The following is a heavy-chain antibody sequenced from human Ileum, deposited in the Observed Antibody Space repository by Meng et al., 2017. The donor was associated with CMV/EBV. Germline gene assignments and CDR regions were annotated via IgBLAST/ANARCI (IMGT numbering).Heavy chain of an antibody. CDR3: ARDQGRYTNYVYY. D-gene: IGHD5-18*01. J-gene: IGHJ4*02. CDR2: INEDGSEI. V-gene: IGHV3-7*01. CDR1: GFSFTNTW. Sequence: GGSLKISCAASGFSFTNTWMTWVRHIPGKGLQWVANINEDGSEIFYVDSVKGRFTVSRDNAKDSIYLQMNNLRVEDSAVYYCARDQGRYTNYVYYWGQGTVVTVSS.